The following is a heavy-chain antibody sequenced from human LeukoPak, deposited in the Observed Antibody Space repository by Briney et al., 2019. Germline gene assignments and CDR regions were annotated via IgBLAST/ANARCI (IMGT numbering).Heavy chain of an antibody. Sequence: SETLSLTCTASGGSISSTSYYWGWIRQPPGKGLEWIGTVYYSGSTYYNPSLKSRVTISVDTSKNQFSLKLSSVTAADTAVYYCARYGSGYCDIWGQGTMVTVSS. CDR1: GGSISSTSYY. V-gene: IGHV4-39*07. J-gene: IGHJ3*02. D-gene: IGHD3-22*01. CDR2: VYYSGST. CDR3: ARYGSGYCDI.